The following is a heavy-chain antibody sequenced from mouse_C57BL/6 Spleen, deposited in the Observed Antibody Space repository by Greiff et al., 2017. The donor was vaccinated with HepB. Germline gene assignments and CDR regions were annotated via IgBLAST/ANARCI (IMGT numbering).Heavy chain of an antibody. Sequence: EVKLVESGGDLVKPGGSLKLSCAASGFTFSSYGMSWVRQTPDKRLEWVATISSGGSYTYYPDSVKGRFTISRDNAKNTLYLQMSSLKSEDTAMYYCARHGFYYGSSPYWYFDVWGTGTTVTVSS. J-gene: IGHJ1*03. CDR2: ISSGGSYT. CDR1: GFTFSSYG. V-gene: IGHV5-6*01. D-gene: IGHD1-1*01. CDR3: ARHGFYYGSSPYWYFDV.